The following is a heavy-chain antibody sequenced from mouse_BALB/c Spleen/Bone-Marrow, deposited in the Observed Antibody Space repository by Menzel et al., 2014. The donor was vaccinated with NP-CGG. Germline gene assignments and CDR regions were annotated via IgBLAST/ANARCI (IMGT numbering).Heavy chain of an antibody. Sequence: VQLQQSGPGLVAPSQSLSITCTVSGFSLTVYGVNWVRQPPGKGLEWLGMIWGDGITDYNSAFKSRLSISKDDSKSQVFLKMNSLQTGGTAKYYCAREGNYFDYWGQGTTLTVSS. CDR2: IWGDGIT. J-gene: IGHJ2*01. CDR1: GFSLTVYG. V-gene: IGHV2-6-7*01. CDR3: AREGNYFDY.